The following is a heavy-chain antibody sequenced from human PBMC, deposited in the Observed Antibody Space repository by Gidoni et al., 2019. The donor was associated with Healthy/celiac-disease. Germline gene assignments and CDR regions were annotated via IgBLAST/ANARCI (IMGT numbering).Heavy chain of an antibody. D-gene: IGHD2-2*01. CDR1: GFTFDDYA. J-gene: IGHJ4*02. V-gene: IGHV3-43D*03. CDR3: AKDTCSSTSCYGYFDY. Sequence: EVQLVESGGVVVQPGGSLRRSCAASGFTFDDYAMHWVRQAPGKCLEWVSLISWDGGSTYYADSVKGRFTISRDNSKNSLYLQMNSLRAEDTALYYCAKDTCSSTSCYGYFDYWGQGTLVTVSS. CDR2: ISWDGGST.